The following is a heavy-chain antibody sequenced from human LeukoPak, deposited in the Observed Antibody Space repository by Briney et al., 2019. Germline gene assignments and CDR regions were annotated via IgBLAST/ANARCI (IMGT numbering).Heavy chain of an antibody. CDR3: ARWGSGGLTLDY. D-gene: IGHD3-10*01. J-gene: IGHJ4*02. CDR2: IWNDATNK. V-gene: IGHV3-33*01. Sequence: PGGSLRLSCAASGFTFSSYGMHWVRQAPGKGLEWVAVIWNDATNKYYADSVKGRFTISKDYSRNTLNLQMDSLRAEDTAMYYCARWGSGGLTLDYWGQGTLVTVSS. CDR1: GFTFSSYG.